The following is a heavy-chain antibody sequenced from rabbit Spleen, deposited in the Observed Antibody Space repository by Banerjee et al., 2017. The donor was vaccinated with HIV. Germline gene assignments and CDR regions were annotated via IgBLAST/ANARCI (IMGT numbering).Heavy chain of an antibody. V-gene: IGHV1S40*01. D-gene: IGHD1-1*01. Sequence: QSLEESGGGLVKPGASLTLTCTASGVSFSVSSYMCWVRQAPGKGLEWIACIDTGASGFTYFATWAQGRFTCSKTSSTTVTLQMTRLTAADTATYFCARDTSSSFSSYGMDLWGPGTLVTVS. CDR2: IDTGASGFT. CDR3: ARDTSSSFSSYGMDL. CDR1: GVSFSVSSY. J-gene: IGHJ6*01.